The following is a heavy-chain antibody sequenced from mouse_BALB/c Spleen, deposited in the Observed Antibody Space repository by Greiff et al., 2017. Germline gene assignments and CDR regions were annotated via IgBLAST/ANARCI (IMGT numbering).Heavy chain of an antibody. CDR2: INPSSGYT. D-gene: IGHD1-1*01. V-gene: IGHV1-4*02. CDR1: GYTFTSYT. J-gene: IGHJ3*01. CDR3: AVYGSSYGGFAY. Sequence: VQVVESAAELARPGASVKMSCKASGYTFTSYTMHWVKQRPGQGLEWIGYINPSSGYTEYNQKFKDKTTLTADKSSSTAYMQLSSLTSEDSAVYYCAVYGSSYGGFAYWGQGTLVTVSA.